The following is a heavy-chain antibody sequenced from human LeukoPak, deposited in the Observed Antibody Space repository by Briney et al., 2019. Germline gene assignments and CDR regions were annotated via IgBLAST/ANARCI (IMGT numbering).Heavy chain of an antibody. D-gene: IGHD2-2*01. CDR2: INPNSGGT. V-gene: IGHV1-2*02. CDR1: GYTFINYY. Sequence: ASVKVSCKASGYTFINYYLHWVRQAPGQGLEWMGWINPNSGGTKYVQKFQGRVTMSRDTSISTAYMELSRLRSDDTAVYYCAGRPQGGTYCSTSSCYAFDIWGQGTMVTVSS. J-gene: IGHJ3*02. CDR3: AGRPQGGTYCSTSSCYAFDI.